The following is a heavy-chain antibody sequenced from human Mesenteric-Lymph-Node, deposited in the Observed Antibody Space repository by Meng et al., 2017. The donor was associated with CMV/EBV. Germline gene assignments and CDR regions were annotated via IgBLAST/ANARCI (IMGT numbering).Heavy chain of an antibody. CDR1: GFRFTSYG. Sequence: GESLKISCVASGFRFTSYGMYWLRQAPGTGLEWVAFTDYDGRKEYYADSVKGRFTISRDNSKNTLYLQMNSLRAEDTAVYYCAKGILNIVVVPAAIPMGDYYYGMDVWGQGTTVTVSS. V-gene: IGHV3-30*02. CDR3: AKGILNIVVVPAAIPMGDYYYGMDV. CDR2: TDYDGRKE. D-gene: IGHD2-2*02. J-gene: IGHJ6*02.